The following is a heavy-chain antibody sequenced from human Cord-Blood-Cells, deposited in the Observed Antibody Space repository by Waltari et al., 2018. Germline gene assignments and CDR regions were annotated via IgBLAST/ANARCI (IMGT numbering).Heavy chain of an antibody. CDR3: AKVRYDFWSGYYNNDAFDI. CDR1: GFTFSSYA. J-gene: IGHJ3*02. V-gene: IGHV3-23*01. Sequence: EVQLLESGGGLVQPGGSLRLSCAAPGFTFSSYAMSWVHHGTGQGLEWVSAISGSGGSTYYADSVKGRFTISRDNSKNTLYLQMNSLRAEDTAVYYCAKVRYDFWSGYYNNDAFDIWGQGTMVTVSS. CDR2: ISGSGGST. D-gene: IGHD3-3*01.